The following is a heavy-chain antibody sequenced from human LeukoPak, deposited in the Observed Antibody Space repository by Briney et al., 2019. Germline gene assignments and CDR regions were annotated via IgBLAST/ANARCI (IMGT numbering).Heavy chain of an antibody. J-gene: IGHJ3*02. CDR2: ISAYNGNT. CDR3: AREWLAPIAAFDI. Sequence: ASLKVSCQASGYTFTSYGISWVRQAPGQGLEWMGWISAYNGNTNYAQKLQGRVTMTTDTSTSTAYMELRSLRSDDTAVYYCAREWLAPIAAFDIWGQGTMVTVSS. D-gene: IGHD6-19*01. V-gene: IGHV1-18*01. CDR1: GYTFTSYG.